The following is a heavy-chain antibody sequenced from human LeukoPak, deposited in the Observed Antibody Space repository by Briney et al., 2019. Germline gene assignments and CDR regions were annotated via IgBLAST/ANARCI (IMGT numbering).Heavy chain of an antibody. D-gene: IGHD7-27*01. J-gene: IGHJ4*02. CDR1: GGSISSGSYY. CDR2: IYTSGST. Sequence: KTSQTLSLTCTVSGGSISSGSYYWSWIRQPAGKGLEWIGRIYTSGSTNYNPSLKSRVTISVDTSKDQFSLKLSSVTAADTAVYYCARDRPPLTGLFDYWGQGTLVTVSS. V-gene: IGHV4-61*02. CDR3: ARDRPPLTGLFDY.